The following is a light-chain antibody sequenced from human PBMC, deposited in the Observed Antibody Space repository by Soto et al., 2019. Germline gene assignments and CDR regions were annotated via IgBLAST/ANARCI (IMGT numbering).Light chain of an antibody. J-gene: IGLJ2*01. Sequence: QTVVTQEPSFSVSPGGTVTLTCGLTSGSVSTTYYPSWYQQTPGQVPRTLIYSTNIRSSGVPDRFSGSILGNKAALTITGAQADDESDYHCMLYMGGGLVVFGGGTKVTVL. V-gene: IGLV8-61*01. CDR3: MLYMGGGLVV. CDR2: STN. CDR1: SGSVSTTYY.